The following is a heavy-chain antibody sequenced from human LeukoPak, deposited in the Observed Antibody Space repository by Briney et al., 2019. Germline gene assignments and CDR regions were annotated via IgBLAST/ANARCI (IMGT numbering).Heavy chain of an antibody. CDR1: GGSISSGGYY. CDR2: IYYSGST. CDR3: ARHYYGSGSYAVRAFDI. V-gene: IGHV4-31*03. D-gene: IGHD3-10*01. J-gene: IGHJ3*02. Sequence: PSQTLSLTCTVFGGSISSGGYYWSWIRQHPGKGLEWIGYIYYSGSTYYNPSLKSRVTISVDTSKNQFSLKLSSVTAADTAVYYCARHYYGSGSYAVRAFDIWGQGTMVTVSS.